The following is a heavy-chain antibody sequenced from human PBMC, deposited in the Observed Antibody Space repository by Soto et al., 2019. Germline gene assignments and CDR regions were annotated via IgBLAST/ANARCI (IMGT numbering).Heavy chain of an antibody. Sequence: SVKVSCKASGGTFSSYAISWVRQAPGQGLEWMGGIIPIFGTADYAQKFQGRVTITADESTSTAYMELSSLRSEDTAVYYCARGGSRARAYYYGMDVWGQGTTVTVSS. V-gene: IGHV1-69*13. CDR3: ARGGSRARAYYYGMDV. CDR1: GGTFSSYA. CDR2: IIPIFGTA. J-gene: IGHJ6*02. D-gene: IGHD6-6*01.